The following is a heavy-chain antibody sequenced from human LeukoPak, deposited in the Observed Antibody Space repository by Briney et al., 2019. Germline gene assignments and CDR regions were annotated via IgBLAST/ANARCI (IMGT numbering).Heavy chain of an antibody. CDR1: GGSISSSSYY. D-gene: IGHD2-2*03. Sequence: SETLSLTCTVSGGSISSSSYYWGWIRQPPGKGLEWIGSIYYSGGTYYNPSLKSRVTISVDTSKNQFSLKLSSVTAADTAVYYCARHELDIVVVPAALGAFDIWGQGTMVTVSS. V-gene: IGHV4-39*01. CDR2: IYYSGGT. CDR3: ARHELDIVVVPAALGAFDI. J-gene: IGHJ3*02.